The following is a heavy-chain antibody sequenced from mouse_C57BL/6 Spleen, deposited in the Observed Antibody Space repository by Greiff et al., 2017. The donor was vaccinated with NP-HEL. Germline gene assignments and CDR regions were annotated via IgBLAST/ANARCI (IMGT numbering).Heavy chain of an antibody. CDR1: GFTFSSYT. J-gene: IGHJ2*01. Sequence: EVQLVESGGGLVKPGGSLKLSCAASGFTFSSYTMSWVRQTPEKRLEWVATISGGGGNTYYPDSVKGRFTISRDNAKNTLYLQMSSLRSEDTALYYCARQGITTVPYFDYWGQGTTLTVSS. V-gene: IGHV5-9*01. CDR2: ISGGGGNT. D-gene: IGHD1-1*01. CDR3: ARQGITTVPYFDY.